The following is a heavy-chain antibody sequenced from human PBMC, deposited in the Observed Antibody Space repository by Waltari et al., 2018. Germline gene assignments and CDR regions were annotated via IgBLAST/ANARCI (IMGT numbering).Heavy chain of an antibody. CDR2: VITNSGDT. CDR3: ARDPAGDGFYYFDY. V-gene: IGHV1-2*06. J-gene: IGHJ4*02. CDR1: GYSFTGSY. Sequence: QVQLVQSGAEVKTPGASVTVPCKAYGYSFTGSYIHWGRQAPGQGLEWMGRVITNSGDTNYAQKFQGRVTLTRDTSTSTGYMQLSGLRSDDTALYYCARDPAGDGFYYFDYWGQGSLVTVSS. D-gene: IGHD2-2*01.